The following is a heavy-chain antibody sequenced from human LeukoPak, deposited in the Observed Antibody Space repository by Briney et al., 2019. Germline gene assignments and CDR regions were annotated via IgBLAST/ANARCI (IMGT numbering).Heavy chain of an antibody. CDR1: GGSISSSSYY. D-gene: IGHD3-22*01. J-gene: IGHJ5*02. CDR2: FYYSGST. V-gene: IGHV4-39*01. CDR3: ARGVRMIGGRFDP. Sequence: PSETLSLTCTVSGGSISSSSYYWGWIRQPPGKGLEWIGSFYYSGSTYYNPSLKSRVTTSVDTSKNQFSLKLSSVTAADTAVYYCARGVRMIGGRFDPWGQGTLVTVSS.